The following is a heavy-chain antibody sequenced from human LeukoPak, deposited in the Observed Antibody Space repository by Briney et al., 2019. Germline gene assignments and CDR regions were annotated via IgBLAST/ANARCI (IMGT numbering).Heavy chain of an antibody. CDR3: AKYYPSSLVDY. D-gene: IGHD6-6*01. V-gene: IGHV3-23*01. Sequence: GALRLSCAASGFTFSSYAMSWVRQAPGKGLEWVSAISDSGGSTYHVDSVKGRFTISRDNSKNTLYLQMNSLRAEDTAVYYCAKYYPSSLVDYWGQGTLVTVSS. J-gene: IGHJ4*02. CDR2: ISDSGGST. CDR1: GFTFSSYA.